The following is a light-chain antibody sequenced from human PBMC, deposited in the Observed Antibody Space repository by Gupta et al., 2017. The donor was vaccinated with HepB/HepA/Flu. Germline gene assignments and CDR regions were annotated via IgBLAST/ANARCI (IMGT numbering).Light chain of an antibody. CDR1: SSNAGTNA. V-gene: IGLV1-44*01. CDR3: AAWDDTLNALI. Sequence: QSVLTQPPSASETPGQRVTISCTGSSSNAGTNAVNWYRQLPGTDPKLPIYDNNRRPSGVPDRFSGSKSGTSASLAISGLRSEDEADYYCAAWDDTLNALIFGGGTKLTVL. J-gene: IGLJ2*01. CDR2: DNN.